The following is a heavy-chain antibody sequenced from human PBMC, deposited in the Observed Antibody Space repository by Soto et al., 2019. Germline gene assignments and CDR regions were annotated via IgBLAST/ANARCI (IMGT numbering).Heavy chain of an antibody. D-gene: IGHD3-10*01. J-gene: IGHJ4*02. CDR1: GFTFSSYA. Sequence: EVQLLESGGGLVQPGGSLRLSCAASGFTFSSYAMSWVRQAPGKGLEGVSGISGSGGSTYYADSVKGRFTISRDNSKNTLYLQMNSLRAEDTAVYYCAKSAGPMVRGVIIRGFDYWGQGTLVTVSS. CDR2: ISGSGGST. CDR3: AKSAGPMVRGVIIRGFDY. V-gene: IGHV3-23*01.